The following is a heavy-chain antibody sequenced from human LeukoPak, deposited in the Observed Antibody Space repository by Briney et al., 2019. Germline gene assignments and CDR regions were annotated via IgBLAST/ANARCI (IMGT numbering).Heavy chain of an antibody. J-gene: IGHJ4*02. V-gene: IGHV1-2*02. CDR1: GYTFTGYY. Sequence: ASVKVSCKASGYTFTGYYMYWVRQAPGQGLEWMGWINPNSGGTKYAQKFQGRVTMTRDTSITTAYMELSRLRSDDTAVYYCARGVYNSRSSWSDYWGQGTLVTVSS. CDR3: ARGVYNSRSSWSDY. CDR2: INPNSGGT. D-gene: IGHD6-6*01.